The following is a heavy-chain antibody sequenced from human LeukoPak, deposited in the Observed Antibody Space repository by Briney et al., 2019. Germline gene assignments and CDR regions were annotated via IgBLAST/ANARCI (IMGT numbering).Heavy chain of an antibody. CDR3: ARALSWTTNSYYYMDV. CDR2: MNPNSGNT. J-gene: IGHJ6*03. Sequence: GASVKVSCKASGYTFPSYDINWVRQATGQGLEWMGWMNPNSGNTGYAQKFQGRVTMTKNTSITTAYMELSSLRSEDTAVYYCARALSWTTNSYYYMDVWGKGTTVTVSS. V-gene: IGHV1-8*01. CDR1: GYTFPSYD. D-gene: IGHD3/OR15-3a*01.